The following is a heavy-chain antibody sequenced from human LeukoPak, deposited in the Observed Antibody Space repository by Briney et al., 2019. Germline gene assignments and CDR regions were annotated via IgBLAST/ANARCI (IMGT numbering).Heavy chain of an antibody. J-gene: IGHJ4*02. CDR1: GGSFSGYY. CDR2: INHSGST. V-gene: IGHV4-34*01. D-gene: IGHD1-14*01. CDR3: ASINRRYYFDY. Sequence: SETLSLTCAVYGGSFSGYYWSWIRQPPGKGLEWIGEINHSGSTNYNPSLKSRVTISVDKSKNQFSLKLSSVTAADTAVYYCASINRRYYFDYWGQGTLVTVSS.